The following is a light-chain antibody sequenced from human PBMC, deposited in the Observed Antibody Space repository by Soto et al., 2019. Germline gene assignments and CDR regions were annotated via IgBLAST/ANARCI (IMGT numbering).Light chain of an antibody. Sequence: EVVLTQSPATLSLPPGERATLSCRASENVRTFVDWYQQKPGQAPRLLIYGASNRATGIPARFSGSGSGTDFTLTISDLEPEDFAVYYCQQHSHWPPWTFGQGTRVEIQ. V-gene: IGKV3-11*01. CDR1: ENVRTF. J-gene: IGKJ1*01. CDR3: QQHSHWPPWT. CDR2: GAS.